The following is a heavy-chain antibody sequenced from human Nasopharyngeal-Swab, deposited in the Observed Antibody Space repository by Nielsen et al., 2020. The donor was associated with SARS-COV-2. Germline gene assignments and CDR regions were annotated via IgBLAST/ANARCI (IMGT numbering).Heavy chain of an antibody. CDR1: GFTLSSNS. D-gene: IGHD3-10*01. CDR3: ARAPDSSTYGLRY. J-gene: IGHJ4*02. Sequence: GESLKISCAASGFTLSSNSMNWVRQAPGKGLEWVSYISSSSSTKYNADSVKGRFTISRDNAKNSLYLQMNSLRDEDTAVYYCARAPDSSTYGLRYWGLGTLVTVSS. CDR2: ISSSSSTK. V-gene: IGHV3-48*02.